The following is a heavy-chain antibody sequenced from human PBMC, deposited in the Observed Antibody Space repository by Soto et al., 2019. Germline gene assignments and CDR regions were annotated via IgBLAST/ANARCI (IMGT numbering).Heavy chain of an antibody. J-gene: IGHJ6*02. V-gene: IGHV6-1*01. Sequence: PSQTLSLTCAISGDSVSRNSAAWNWIRQSPSRGLEWLGRTYYRSKWYNDYAVSVKSRITLNPDTSKNQSSLQLNSVTPEDTAVYDCARDAHERSIAARPHYYYGMDVWGQGTTVTVSS. CDR3: ARDAHERSIAARPHYYYGMDV. CDR2: TYYRSKWYN. CDR1: GDSVSRNSAA. D-gene: IGHD6-6*01.